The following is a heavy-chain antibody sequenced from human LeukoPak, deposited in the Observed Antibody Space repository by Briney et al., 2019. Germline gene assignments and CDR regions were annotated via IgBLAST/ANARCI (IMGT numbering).Heavy chain of an antibody. CDR2: INPDIGST. V-gene: IGHV1-2*02. J-gene: IGHJ4*02. Sequence: ASVKVSCKASGYTFTGYYTHWVRQAPGQGLEWMGWINPDIGSTNYAQKFQGRVTMTRDTSISTAYMELSRLRSDDTAVYYCARGLIVAAGKGTLFDYWGQGTLVTVSS. CDR1: GYTFTGYY. CDR3: ARGLIVAAGKGTLFDY. D-gene: IGHD6-13*01.